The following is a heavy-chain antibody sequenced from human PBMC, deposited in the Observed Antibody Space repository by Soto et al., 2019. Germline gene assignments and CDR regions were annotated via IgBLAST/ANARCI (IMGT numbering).Heavy chain of an antibody. CDR1: GYTFTRSG. CDR3: AREGMARYYYYGMDV. V-gene: IGHV1-18*01. J-gene: IGHJ6*02. Sequence: ASVKVSCKASGYTFTRSGISWVRQAPGQGPEWMGWISSYNGDTNYAQTFQGRVTMTTDTSTSTAYMELRSLRSDDTAVYYCAREGMARYYYYGMDVWGQGTPVTVSS. D-gene: IGHD2-8*01. CDR2: ISSYNGDT.